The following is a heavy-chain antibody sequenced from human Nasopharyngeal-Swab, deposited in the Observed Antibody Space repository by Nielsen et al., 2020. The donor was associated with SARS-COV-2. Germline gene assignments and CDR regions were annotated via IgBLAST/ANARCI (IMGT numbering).Heavy chain of an antibody. D-gene: IGHD3-9*01. CDR3: ARLDYDILTGYGDLYYFDY. V-gene: IGHV4-39*01. Sequence: RQAPGKGLEWIGYIYYSGSTYYNPSLKSRVTISVDTSKNQFSLKLSSVTAADTAVYYCARLDYDILTGYGDLYYFDYWGQGTLVTVSS. CDR2: IYYSGST. J-gene: IGHJ4*02.